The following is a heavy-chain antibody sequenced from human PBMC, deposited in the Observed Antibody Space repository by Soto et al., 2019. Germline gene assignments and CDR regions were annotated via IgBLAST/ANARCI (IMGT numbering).Heavy chain of an antibody. Sequence: GGSLKLSCVASGFTFSNAWMILVRQAPGKGLEWVSSITSSSTYIYYADSVEGRFTISRDNAKNSLYLQMNSLRAEDTAVYCCARDQPSIAYYFDSWGQGTLVTVSS. CDR3: ARDQPSIAYYFDS. CDR2: ITSSSTYI. V-gene: IGHV3-21*01. J-gene: IGHJ4*02. D-gene: IGHD3-3*02. CDR1: GFTFSNAW.